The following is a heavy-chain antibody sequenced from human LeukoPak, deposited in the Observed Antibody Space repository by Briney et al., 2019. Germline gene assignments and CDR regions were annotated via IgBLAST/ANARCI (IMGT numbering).Heavy chain of an antibody. CDR2: IRASATP. V-gene: IGHV4-4*07. CDR3: ARDIVYLIDEDYG. D-gene: IGHD4-17*01. CDR1: GGSFNSYY. Sequence: PSETLSLTCSVSGGSFNSYYWSWLRQPAGKGLEWIGRIRASATPDYSPSLQGRVTISIDTSQRQVSLNLTSVTAADTAVYYCARDIVYLIDEDYGWGQGTLVTVSS. J-gene: IGHJ4*02.